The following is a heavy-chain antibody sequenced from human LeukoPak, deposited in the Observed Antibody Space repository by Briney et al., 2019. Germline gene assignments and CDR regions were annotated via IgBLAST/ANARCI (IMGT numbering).Heavy chain of an antibody. CDR2: IYYSGST. Sequence: NPSETLSLTCTVSGGSISSSSYHWGWIRQPPGKGLEWIGSIYYSGSTYYNPSLKSRVTISVDTSKNQFSLKLSSVTAADTAVYYCARHITPDSDIVVVPAAEGLGYWGQGTLVTVSS. V-gene: IGHV4-39*01. D-gene: IGHD2-2*01. CDR3: ARHITPDSDIVVVPAAEGLGY. J-gene: IGHJ4*02. CDR1: GGSISSSSYH.